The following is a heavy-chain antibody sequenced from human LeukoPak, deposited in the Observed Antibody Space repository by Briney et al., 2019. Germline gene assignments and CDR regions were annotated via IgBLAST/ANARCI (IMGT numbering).Heavy chain of an antibody. CDR1: GSSFTSYW. Sequence: LGAPLEISSQRSGSSFTSYWSGWVRQLPGKGLEWMGIIYPGDSDNRYSPSFQGQVTISADKSISTAHLQWSSLKAADTAMYYCARHDIVVVPAATYYYYYYMDVWGKGTTVTVSS. D-gene: IGHD2-2*01. V-gene: IGHV5-51*02. CDR2: IYPGDSDN. CDR3: ARHDIVVVPAATYYYYYYMDV. J-gene: IGHJ6*03.